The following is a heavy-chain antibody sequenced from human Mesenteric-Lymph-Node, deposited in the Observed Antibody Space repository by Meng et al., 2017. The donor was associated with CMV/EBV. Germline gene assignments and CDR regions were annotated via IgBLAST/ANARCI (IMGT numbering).Heavy chain of an antibody. V-gene: IGHV3-23*01. CDR3: AKSWGYGVGSTSGDY. CDR1: GFTFSNYA. J-gene: IGHJ4*02. D-gene: IGHD1-26*01. CDR2: ISGSGGST. Sequence: GEALKISCAASGFTFSNYAMSWVRQAPGKGLEWGSGISGSGGSTHYADSGKGRFTISRDNSKNTLYLQMNSLRAEETAVYYWAKSWGYGVGSTSGDYWGQGTLVTVSS.